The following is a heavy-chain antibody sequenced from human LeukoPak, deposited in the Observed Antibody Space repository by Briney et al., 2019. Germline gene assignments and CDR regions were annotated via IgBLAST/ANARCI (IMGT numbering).Heavy chain of an antibody. Sequence: GGSLRLSCAASGFTFSSYGMHWVRQAPGKGLEWVAVIWYDGSNKYYADSVKGRFTISRDNSKNTLYLQTNSLRAEDTAVYYCARAGVLLWFGSPAGFDPWGQGTLVTVSS. CDR2: IWYDGSNK. V-gene: IGHV3-33*01. J-gene: IGHJ5*02. D-gene: IGHD3-10*01. CDR1: GFTFSSYG. CDR3: ARAGVLLWFGSPAGFDP.